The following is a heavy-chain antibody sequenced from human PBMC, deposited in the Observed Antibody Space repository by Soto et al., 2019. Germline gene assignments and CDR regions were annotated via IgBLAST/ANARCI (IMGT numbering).Heavy chain of an antibody. V-gene: IGHV4-59*01. J-gene: IGHJ4*02. CDR1: GGSISSYY. CDR3: ARGFGYFDWLDSGR. CDR2: IYYSGST. D-gene: IGHD3-9*01. Sequence: SETLSLTCTVSGGSISSYYWSWIRQPPGKGLEWIGYIYYSGSTNYNPSLKSRVTISVDTSKNQFSLKLSSVTAADTAVYYCARGFGYFDWLDSGRWGQGTLVTVSS.